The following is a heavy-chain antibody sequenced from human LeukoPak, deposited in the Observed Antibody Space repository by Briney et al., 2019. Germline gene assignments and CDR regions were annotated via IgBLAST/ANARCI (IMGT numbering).Heavy chain of an antibody. CDR3: ARRAYYMDV. CDR1: GFTFSSSA. CDR2: ISGSGSGGST. Sequence: GGSLRLSCAASGFTFSSSAMSWVRKAPGKGLEWVSSISGSGSGGSTYYADSVKGRFTISSDNSKDTLYLQLNSLTADDTAIYYCARRAYYMDVWGKGTTVAVSS. J-gene: IGHJ6*03. V-gene: IGHV3-23*01.